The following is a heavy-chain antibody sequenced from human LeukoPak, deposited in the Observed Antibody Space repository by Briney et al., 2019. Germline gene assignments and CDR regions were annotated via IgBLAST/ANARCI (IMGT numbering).Heavy chain of an antibody. V-gene: IGHV4-39*07. CDR1: GDSISLSFYY. CDR2: VYYSGTT. J-gene: IGHJ4*02. CDR3: ARGTLYRGWSYYLDF. D-gene: IGHD6-19*01. Sequence: ASETLSLTCSVSGDSISLSFYYWAWLRQPPGKALEWIGSVYYSGTTAYNPSLKSRVTISVDMSKEQFSLRLGSVTAADTARYYCARGTLYRGWSYYLDFWGQGSQVTVSS.